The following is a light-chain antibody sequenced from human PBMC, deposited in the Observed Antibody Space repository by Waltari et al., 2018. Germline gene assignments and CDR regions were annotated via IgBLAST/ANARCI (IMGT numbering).Light chain of an antibody. Sequence: DLQMPQSPSSLSASVGDVVTLACRASQRIYTYLDWYQQNSGKAHQLLIYSASNLLTGVASRFSGSGSGTDFTLTINSLQPEDFATYYCQQSYDSPLTFGGGTKVEI. CDR1: QRIYTY. J-gene: IGKJ4*01. V-gene: IGKV1-39*01. CDR3: QQSYDSPLT. CDR2: SAS.